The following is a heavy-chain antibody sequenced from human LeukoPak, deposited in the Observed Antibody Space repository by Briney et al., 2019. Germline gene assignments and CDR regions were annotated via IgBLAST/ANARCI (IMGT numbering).Heavy chain of an antibody. CDR3: ARSGIQSGYCSSVNCYTGY. CDR1: GFTFSSYA. Sequence: GRSLRLSCAASGFTFSSYAMHWVRQAPGKGLEWVAVISYDGSNKYYADSVKGRFTISRDNPKNTLYLQMNSLRAEDTAVYYCARSGIQSGYCSSVNCYTGYWGQGTLVTVSS. V-gene: IGHV3-30-3*01. CDR2: ISYDGSNK. D-gene: IGHD2-2*02. J-gene: IGHJ4*02.